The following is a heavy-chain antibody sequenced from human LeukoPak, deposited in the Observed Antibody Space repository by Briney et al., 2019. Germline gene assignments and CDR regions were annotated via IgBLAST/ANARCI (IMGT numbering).Heavy chain of an antibody. D-gene: IGHD4-17*01. CDR3: PRTRFYGDYDDV. J-gene: IGHJ4*02. Sequence: ASVKVSCKASGGTFSSYAISWVRQAPGQGLEWMGWISAYNGNTNYAQKLQGRVTMTTDTSTSTAYMELRSLRSDDTAVYYCPRTRFYGDYDDVWGQGTLVTVSS. V-gene: IGHV1-18*01. CDR1: GGTFSSYA. CDR2: ISAYNGNT.